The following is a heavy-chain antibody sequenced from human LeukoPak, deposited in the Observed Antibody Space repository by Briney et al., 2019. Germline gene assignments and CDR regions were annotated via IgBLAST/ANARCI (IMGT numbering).Heavy chain of an antibody. D-gene: IGHD3-10*01. J-gene: IGHJ6*02. CDR1: GYSFTSYW. Sequence: GESLKISCQGSGYSFTSYWIGWVRQMPGKGLEWMGIIYPGDSDTRYSPSFQGQVTISADKSISTAYLQWSSLKASDTAMYYCARHYYGSGSYNHNYGMDVWGQGTTVTVSS. V-gene: IGHV5-51*01. CDR2: IYPGDSDT. CDR3: ARHYYGSGSYNHNYGMDV.